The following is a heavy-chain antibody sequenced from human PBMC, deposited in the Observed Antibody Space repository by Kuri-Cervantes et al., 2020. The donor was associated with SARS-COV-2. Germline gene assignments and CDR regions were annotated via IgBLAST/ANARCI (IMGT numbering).Heavy chain of an antibody. Sequence: GGSLRLSCAASGFTFSSYAMSWVRQAPGKGLEWVSAICGSGGSTYYADSVKGRFTISRDNSKNTLYLQMNSLRAEDTAVYYCARTLLIWFGELPSHWGQGTLVTVSS. CDR2: ICGSGGST. D-gene: IGHD3-10*01. CDR3: ARTLLIWFGELPSH. V-gene: IGHV3-23*01. CDR1: GFTFSSYA. J-gene: IGHJ4*02.